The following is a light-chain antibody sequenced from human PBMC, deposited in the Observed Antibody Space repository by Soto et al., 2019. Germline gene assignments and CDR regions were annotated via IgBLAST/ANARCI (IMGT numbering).Light chain of an antibody. CDR2: KAS. Sequence: DIQMTQAPSNLAASVGDRSTITFRASQSVSGCLAWYHQKPGNAPKLLIYKASTFKSGVPPRFSGSGSGTEFTLTISSLQPDDFATYYCQHYNSYSEAFGQGTKVDIK. J-gene: IGKJ1*01. CDR3: QHYNSYSEA. CDR1: QSVSGC. V-gene: IGKV1-5*03.